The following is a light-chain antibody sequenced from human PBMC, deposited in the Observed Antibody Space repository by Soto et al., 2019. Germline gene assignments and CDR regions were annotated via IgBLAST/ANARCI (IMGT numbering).Light chain of an antibody. Sequence: DIQMTQSPSSLSASVGDRVTITCRARQGISNYLAGYQQKPGKVPKLLIYAASTLQSGVPSRFSGSGSGTDFTLTISSLQPEDVATYYCQKYNSAYWTFGQGTKVEIK. J-gene: IGKJ1*01. CDR3: QKYNSAYWT. CDR2: AAS. CDR1: QGISNY. V-gene: IGKV1-27*01.